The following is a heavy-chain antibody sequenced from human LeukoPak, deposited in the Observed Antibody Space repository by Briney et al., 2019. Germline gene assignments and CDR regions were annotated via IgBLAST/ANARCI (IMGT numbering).Heavy chain of an antibody. V-gene: IGHV4-34*01. CDR2: INHSGST. J-gene: IGHJ4*02. CDR3: ASWPNWGSDY. Sequence: SETLSLTCAVYGGSFSGYYWTWIRQPPGKGLEWIGEINHSGSTYYNPSLKSRVTISVDTSKNQFSLKLSSVTAADTAVYYCASWPNWGSDYWGQGTLVTVSS. CDR1: GGSFSGYY. D-gene: IGHD7-27*01.